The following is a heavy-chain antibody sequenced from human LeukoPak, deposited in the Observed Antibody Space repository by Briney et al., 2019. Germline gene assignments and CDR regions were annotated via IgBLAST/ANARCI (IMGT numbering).Heavy chain of an antibody. CDR1: GGSISSGGYS. CDR3: ARRNYDYVWGSYPSYGMDV. J-gene: IGHJ6*02. CDR2: IYTSGST. V-gene: IGHV4-61*02. D-gene: IGHD3-16*02. Sequence: PSETLSLTCAVSGGSISSGGYSWSWIRQPAGKGLEWIGRIYTSGSTNYNPSLKSRVTISVDTSKNQFSLKLSSVTAADTAVYYCARRNYDYVWGSYPSYGMDVWGQGTTVTVSS.